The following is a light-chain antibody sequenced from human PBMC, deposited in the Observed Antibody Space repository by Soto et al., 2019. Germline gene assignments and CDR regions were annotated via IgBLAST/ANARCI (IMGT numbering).Light chain of an antibody. CDR1: SSDVGSYNL. Sequence: QSVLTQPASVSGSPGQSITISCTGTSSDVGSYNLVSWYQQHPGKAPKLVIYEGSKRPSGVSNRFSGSKSGNTASLTTSGLQAEDEADYYCCSYASSSTFYVFGTGTKVTVL. V-gene: IGLV2-23*01. CDR2: EGS. J-gene: IGLJ1*01. CDR3: CSYASSSTFYV.